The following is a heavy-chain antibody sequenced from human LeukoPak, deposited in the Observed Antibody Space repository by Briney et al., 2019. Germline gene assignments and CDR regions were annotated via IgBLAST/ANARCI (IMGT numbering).Heavy chain of an antibody. CDR2: IYSGGST. V-gene: IGHV3-53*05. Sequence: GGSLRLSCAASGFTVSSNYMSWVRQAPGKGLEWVSVIYSGGSTYYADSVKGRFTISRDNSKNMLYLQMSSLRTEDTGVYYCASSPSSYFDYWGQGTLVTVSS. D-gene: IGHD6-19*01. CDR1: GFTVSSNY. CDR3: ASSPSSYFDY. J-gene: IGHJ4*02.